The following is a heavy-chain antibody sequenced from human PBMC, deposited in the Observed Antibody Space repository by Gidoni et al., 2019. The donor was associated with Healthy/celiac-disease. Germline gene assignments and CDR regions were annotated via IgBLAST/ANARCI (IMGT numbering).Heavy chain of an antibody. D-gene: IGHD3-10*01. V-gene: IGHV4-4*02. J-gene: IGHJ5*02. CDR1: GGSIRSSNW. CDR2: IYHSGST. CDR3: ARGTSYGSGPNWFDP. Sequence: QVQLQESGPGLVKPSGTLSLTCAVSGGSIRSSNWWSWVRQPPGKGLEWIGEIYHSGSTNYNPSLKSRVTIAVDKSKNQFSLMLSSVTAADTAVYYCARGTSYGSGPNWFDPWGQGTLVTVSS.